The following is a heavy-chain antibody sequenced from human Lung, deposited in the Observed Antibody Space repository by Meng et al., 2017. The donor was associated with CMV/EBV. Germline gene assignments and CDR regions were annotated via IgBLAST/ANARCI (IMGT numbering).Heavy chain of an antibody. J-gene: IGHJ4*02. V-gene: IGHV5-51*01. D-gene: IGHD2-2*01. CDR2: VYPGDSET. CDR1: GYRFTTFW. Sequence: GGSLRLXCKGSGYRFTTFWIGWVRQVPGKGLEWMGIVYPGDSETRYTPSFQGQVTISADKSINTAYLQWSSLQASDTAIYYCARHSRYCSSNSCPIDYWGQGALVTVSS. CDR3: ARHSRYCSSNSCPIDY.